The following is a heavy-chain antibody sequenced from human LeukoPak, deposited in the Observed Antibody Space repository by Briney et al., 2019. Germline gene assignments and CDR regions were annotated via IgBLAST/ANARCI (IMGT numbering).Heavy chain of an antibody. CDR1: GGSISSGSYY. Sequence: SQTLSLTCTVSGGSISSGSYYWSWIRQPAGKGLEWIGRIYTSGSTNYNPSLKSRVTISVDTSKNQFSLKLSSVTAADTAVYYCARWTLREFWFDPWGQGTLVTVS. CDR3: ARWTLREFWFDP. J-gene: IGHJ5*02. D-gene: IGHD3-10*01. V-gene: IGHV4-61*02. CDR2: IYTSGST.